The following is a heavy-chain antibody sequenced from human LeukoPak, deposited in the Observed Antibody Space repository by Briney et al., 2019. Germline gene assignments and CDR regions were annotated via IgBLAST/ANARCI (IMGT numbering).Heavy chain of an antibody. CDR1: GFTFDDYA. D-gene: IGHD3-22*01. CDR2: ISWNSGSI. Sequence: GGSLRLSCAASGFTFDDYAMHWVRQAPGKGLEWVSGISWNSGSIGYADSVKGRFTISRDNAKNSLYLQMNSLRAEDTAVYYCARDYYDSSGYTSWYYYYMDVWGKGTTVTVSS. CDR3: ARDYYDSSGYTSWYYYYMDV. V-gene: IGHV3-9*01. J-gene: IGHJ6*03.